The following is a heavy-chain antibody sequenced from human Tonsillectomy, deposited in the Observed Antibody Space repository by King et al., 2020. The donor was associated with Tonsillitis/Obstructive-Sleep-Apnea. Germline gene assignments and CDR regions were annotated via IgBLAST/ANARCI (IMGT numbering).Heavy chain of an antibody. D-gene: IGHD6-19*01. CDR3: ARSSPGYSSGWHDY. V-gene: IGHV4-59*08. CDR1: GGSISSYY. Sequence: VQLQESGPGLVKPSETLSLTCTVSGGSISSYYWSWIRQPPGKGLEWIGYIYYSGSTNYNPSLKSRVTISVDTSKNPFSLKMTSVTAADTAVYYCARSSPGYSSGWHDYWGQGTLVTVSS. J-gene: IGHJ4*02. CDR2: IYYSGST.